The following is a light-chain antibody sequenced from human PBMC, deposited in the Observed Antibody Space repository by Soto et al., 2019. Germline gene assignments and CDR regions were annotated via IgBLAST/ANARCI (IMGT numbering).Light chain of an antibody. Sequence: ENVLTQSPGSLSLSPGERATLYCRASQSVSGSYLAWYQQKPGQAPRLLIYGASSRATGIPDRFSGSGSGTDFTLTISRLVPEDFAVYYCQQYGSSAWTFGQGTKVEIK. CDR2: GAS. CDR1: QSVSGSY. J-gene: IGKJ1*01. CDR3: QQYGSSAWT. V-gene: IGKV3-20*01.